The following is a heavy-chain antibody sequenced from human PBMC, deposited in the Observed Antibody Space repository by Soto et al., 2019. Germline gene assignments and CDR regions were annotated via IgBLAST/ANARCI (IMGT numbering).Heavy chain of an antibody. CDR3: AKDRYSSSWYPY. CDR1: GFTFSSYA. D-gene: IGHD6-13*01. Sequence: EVQLWESGGGLVQPGGSLRLSCAASGFTFSSYAMSWVRQAPGKGLEWGSAISGSGGSTYYADSVKGRFTISRDNSKNTLYLQMNSRRAEDTAVYYCAKDRYSSSWYPYWGQGTLVTVSS. J-gene: IGHJ4*02. CDR2: ISGSGGST. V-gene: IGHV3-23*01.